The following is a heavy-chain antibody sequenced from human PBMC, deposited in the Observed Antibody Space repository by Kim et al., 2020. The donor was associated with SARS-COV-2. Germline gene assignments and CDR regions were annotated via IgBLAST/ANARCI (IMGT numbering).Heavy chain of an antibody. CDR3: ATGPFGLRGELWD. CDR2: IHPDDGEI. CDR1: RYSLTEFS. D-gene: IGHD3-10*01. Sequence: ASVKVSCTVSRYSLTEFSIHWVRQPPGEGLDWMGGIHPDDGEIVYAQRFQGRVVMTEDRSTDTYHMILKSLKLDDTAVYYCATGPFGLRGELWDWGQGSLVTVSS. J-gene: IGHJ4*02. V-gene: IGHV1-24*01.